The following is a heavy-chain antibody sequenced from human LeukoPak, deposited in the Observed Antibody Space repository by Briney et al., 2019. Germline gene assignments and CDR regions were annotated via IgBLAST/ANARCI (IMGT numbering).Heavy chain of an antibody. CDR1: GFTFSSYA. CDR3: AKAGDEDIVVVLAANFDN. CDR2: ISYDGSNK. V-gene: IGHV3-30*04. J-gene: IGHJ4*02. D-gene: IGHD2-15*01. Sequence: GGSLRLSCAASGFTFSSYAMHWVRQAPGKGLEWVAVISYDGSNKYYADSVKGRFTISRDNSKNTLYLQINSLRAEDTAVYYCAKAGDEDIVVVLAANFDNWGQGTLVTVSS.